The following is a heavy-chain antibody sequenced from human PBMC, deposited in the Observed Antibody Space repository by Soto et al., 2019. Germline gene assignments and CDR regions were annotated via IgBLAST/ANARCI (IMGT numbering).Heavy chain of an antibody. CDR2: INPHGGST. CDR3: ARSSGGNFGIIIEGTNWFAP. J-gene: IGHJ5*02. D-gene: IGHD1-26*01. CDR1: RDSFTSYS. V-gene: IGHV1-46*01. Sequence: SGKVSFKAPRDSFTSYSINCVRQAPGQGLEGMGVINPHGGSTAYAQKFKGRVTLTRDTSASTVYMEVSSLTSEDTAMYYCARSSGGNFGIIIEGTNWFAPWGQGTLVTVSS.